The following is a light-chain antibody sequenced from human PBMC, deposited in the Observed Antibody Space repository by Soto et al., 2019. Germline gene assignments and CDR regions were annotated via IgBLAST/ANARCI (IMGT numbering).Light chain of an antibody. CDR1: SSNIGTNY. CDR3: ASWDDSLSGPV. V-gene: IGLV1-47*02. J-gene: IGLJ3*02. CDR2: SND. Sequence: QSVLTQPPSLSGTPGQRVTISCSGTSSNIGTNYLYWYKQLPGTAPKLLIYSNDERPSEVPDRFSGSKSGTSASLAISGLRSEDEADYYCASWDDSLSGPVFGGGTKLTVL.